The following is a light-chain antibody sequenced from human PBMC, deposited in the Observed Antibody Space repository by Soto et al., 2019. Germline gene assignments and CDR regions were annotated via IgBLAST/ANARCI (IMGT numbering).Light chain of an antibody. CDR3: QQRSNWPPRFT. CDR1: QSVSSY. Sequence: ELVWTEYPATLSLAPGERATLSCRASQSVSSYLAWYQQKPGQAPRLLIYDASNRATGIPARFSGSGSGTDFTLTISSLEPEDFAVYYCQQRSNWPPRFTFGPGTKVDIK. V-gene: IGKV3-11*01. J-gene: IGKJ3*01. CDR2: DAS.